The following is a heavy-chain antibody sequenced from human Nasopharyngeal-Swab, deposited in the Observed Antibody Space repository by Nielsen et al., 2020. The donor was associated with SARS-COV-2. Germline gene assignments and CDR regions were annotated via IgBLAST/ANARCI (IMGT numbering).Heavy chain of an antibody. V-gene: IGHV3-15*01. Sequence: GGSLRLSCAASGFTFSNAWMSWVRQAPGKGLEWVGRIKSKTDGGTTDYAAPVKGRFTISRDDSKNTLYLQMNILKTEDTAVYYCTTRNLNLDAFDIWGQGTMVTVSS. CDR1: GFTFSNAW. D-gene: IGHD1-14*01. CDR2: IKSKTDGGTT. J-gene: IGHJ3*02. CDR3: TTRNLNLDAFDI.